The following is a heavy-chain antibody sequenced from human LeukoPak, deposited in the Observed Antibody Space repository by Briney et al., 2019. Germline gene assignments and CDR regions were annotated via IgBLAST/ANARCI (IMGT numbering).Heavy chain of an antibody. V-gene: IGHV3-23*01. J-gene: IGHJ6*02. Sequence: GGSLRLSCAASGFTFSSYAMSWVRQAPGKGLEWVSAISGSGGSTYYADSVKGRFTISRDNSTNTLYLQMNSLRAEDTAVYYCAKALGYCSGGSCYSRRQNYYYGMDVWGQGTTVTVSS. D-gene: IGHD2-15*01. CDR3: AKALGYCSGGSCYSRRQNYYYGMDV. CDR1: GFTFSSYA. CDR2: ISGSGGST.